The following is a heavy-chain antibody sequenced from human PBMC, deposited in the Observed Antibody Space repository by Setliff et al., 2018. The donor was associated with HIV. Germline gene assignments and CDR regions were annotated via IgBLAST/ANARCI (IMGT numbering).Heavy chain of an antibody. CDR1: GGSISSYY. D-gene: IGHD3-9*01. CDR3: AKEYFY. Sequence: SETLSLTCLVSGGSISSYYWSWIRQSAGKGLEWIGRIYYSGSTNYNPSLKSRVTISKDTSNNQISLNLGSVTAADTAIYYCAKEYFYWGQGTLVTVSS. CDR2: IYYSGST. J-gene: IGHJ4*02. V-gene: IGHV4-4*07.